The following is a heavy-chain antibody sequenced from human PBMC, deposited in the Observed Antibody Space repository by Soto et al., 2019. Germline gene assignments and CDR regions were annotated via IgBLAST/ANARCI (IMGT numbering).Heavy chain of an antibody. Sequence: SETLSLTCTVSGGSFNSYYWSWVRQPPGKGLEWIGYIHYSGSTNYNPSLRSRVTMSVDTSESQFSLKLSSVTAADTAIYYCATFRAFYYYMEVWGKGTTVTVSS. V-gene: IGHV4-59*01. CDR1: GGSFNSYY. J-gene: IGHJ6*03. D-gene: IGHD3-3*02. CDR3: ATFRAFYYYMEV. CDR2: IHYSGST.